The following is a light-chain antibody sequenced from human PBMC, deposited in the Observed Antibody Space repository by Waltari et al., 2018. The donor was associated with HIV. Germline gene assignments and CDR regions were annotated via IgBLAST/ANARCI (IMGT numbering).Light chain of an antibody. V-gene: IGLV1-47*01. CDR2: RNY. CDR3: VSYDSRLDERL. Sequence: QSVLTQPPSVSGTPGQTVTISCSGSTSNIAPDALYWYQQLPGTAPKLLIYRNYKRPAGVSDRFSCSKSGASASLVISGLRSEDEAHYYCVSYDSRLDERLFGGGTKLTVL. CDR1: TSNIAPDA. J-gene: IGLJ3*02.